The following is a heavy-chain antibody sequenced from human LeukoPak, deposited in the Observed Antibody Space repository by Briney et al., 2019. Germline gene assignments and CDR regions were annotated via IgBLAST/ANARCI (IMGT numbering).Heavy chain of an antibody. D-gene: IGHD6-19*01. CDR1: GGAISTYH. V-gene: IGHV4-59*01. J-gene: IGHJ3*02. CDR3: ARAWAVAGTGSFQI. Sequence: SETLSLTCTVSGGAISTYHWSWIRHPPAPGLGWIGYVCYDWSTNYSPYLTSRVTISIDTSKAQFSLTFYSVTAAATATYYCARAWAVAGTGSFQIWGQETMVSVSS. CDR2: VCYDWST.